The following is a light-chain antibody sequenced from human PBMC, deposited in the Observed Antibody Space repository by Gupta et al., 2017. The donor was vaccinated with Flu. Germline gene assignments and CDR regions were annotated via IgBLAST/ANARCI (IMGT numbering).Light chain of an antibody. Sequence: DFQSVTPKEKVTITCRASQTIGSNLHWYQQKPGQSPNLLIKYASQSSSGVPSRFSGSGSGTDFTLTINSVEVEDAATYYCHQSSSLPITFGQGTRLEIK. CDR1: QTIGSN. V-gene: IGKV6-21*01. CDR3: HQSSSLPIT. CDR2: YAS. J-gene: IGKJ5*01.